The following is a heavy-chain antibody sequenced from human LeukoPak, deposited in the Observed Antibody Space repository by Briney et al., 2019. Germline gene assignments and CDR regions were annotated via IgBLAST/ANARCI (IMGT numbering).Heavy chain of an antibody. CDR3: ARGPGTWYYY. Sequence: ASETLSLTCAVYGGSFSGYYWSWIRQPPGKGLEWIGEINHSGSTNYNPSLKSRVTISIDTSKNQFSLRLSSVTAADTALYYCARGPGTWYYYWGQGTLVTVSS. D-gene: IGHD6-13*01. J-gene: IGHJ4*02. CDR2: INHSGST. V-gene: IGHV4-34*01. CDR1: GGSFSGYY.